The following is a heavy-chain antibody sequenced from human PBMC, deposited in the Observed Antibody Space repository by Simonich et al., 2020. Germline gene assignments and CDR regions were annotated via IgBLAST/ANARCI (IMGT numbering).Heavy chain of an antibody. Sequence: QVQLVQSGAEVKKPGASVKVSCKVSGYTLTELSMHWVRQAPGKGLEWVGRFVPEGGETIYAKKVQGRVTMTEETSTDTAYMELSSLRSEDTAVYYCATVSYYDSSGYRLDYWGQGTLVTVSS. CDR3: ATVSYYDSSGYRLDY. CDR2: FVPEGGET. V-gene: IGHV1-24*01. D-gene: IGHD3-22*01. J-gene: IGHJ4*02. CDR1: GYTLTELS.